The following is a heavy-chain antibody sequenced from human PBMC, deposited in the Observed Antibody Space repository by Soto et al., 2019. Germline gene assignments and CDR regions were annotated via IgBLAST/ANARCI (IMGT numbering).Heavy chain of an antibody. J-gene: IGHJ4*02. CDR2: IIPIFGTA. CDR1: GGTFSSYA. D-gene: IGHD3-3*01. CDR3: ARSPSSPYYDFWSGYSTPFDY. Sequence: SVKVSCKASGGTFSSYAISWVRQAPGQGLEWMGGIIPIFGTANYAQKFQGRVTITADESTSTAYMELSSLRSEDTAVYYCARSPSSPYYDFWSGYSTPFDYWGQGTLVTVSS. V-gene: IGHV1-69*13.